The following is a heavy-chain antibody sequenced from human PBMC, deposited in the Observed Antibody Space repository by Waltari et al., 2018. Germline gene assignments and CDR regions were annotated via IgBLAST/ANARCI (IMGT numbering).Heavy chain of an antibody. CDR2: INPSGGST. CDR3: AREGGYSSSWYRDYYYYYMDV. Sequence: QVQLVQSGAEVKKPGASVKVSCKASGYTFTSYYMHWVRQAPGQGLEWMGIINPSGGSTSYAKKFQGRVTMTRDTSTSTVYMELSSLRSEDTAVYYCAREGGYSSSWYRDYYYYYMDVWGKGTTVTVSS. D-gene: IGHD6-13*01. CDR1: GYTFTSYY. J-gene: IGHJ6*03. V-gene: IGHV1-46*01.